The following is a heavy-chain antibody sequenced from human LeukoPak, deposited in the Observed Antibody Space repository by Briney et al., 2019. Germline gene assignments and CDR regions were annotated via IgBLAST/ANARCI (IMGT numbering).Heavy chain of an antibody. CDR1: GFTFSSYW. J-gene: IGHJ4*02. CDR3: ARDPDRRSPEYYFDY. V-gene: IGHV3-7*01. D-gene: IGHD1-14*01. CDR2: IKQDGSEK. Sequence: GGSLRLSCAASGFTFSSYWMSWVRQAPGKGLEWVANIKQDGSEKYYVESVKGRFTISRDNAKNSLYLQMNSLRAEDTAVYYCARDPDRRSPEYYFDYWGQGTLVTVSS.